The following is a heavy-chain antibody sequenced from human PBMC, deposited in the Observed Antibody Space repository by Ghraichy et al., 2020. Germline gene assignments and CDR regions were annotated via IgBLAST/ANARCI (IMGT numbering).Heavy chain of an antibody. V-gene: IGHV4-34*01. CDR1: GGSFSGYY. CDR3: ARGHYYDSSGKGAFDI. CDR2: INHSGST. D-gene: IGHD3-22*01. J-gene: IGHJ3*02. Sequence: GSLRLSCAVYGGSFSGYYWSWIRQPPGKGLEWIGEINHSGSTNYNPSLKSRVTISVDTSKNQFSLKLSSVTAADTAVYYCARGHYYDSSGKGAFDIWGQGTMVTVSS.